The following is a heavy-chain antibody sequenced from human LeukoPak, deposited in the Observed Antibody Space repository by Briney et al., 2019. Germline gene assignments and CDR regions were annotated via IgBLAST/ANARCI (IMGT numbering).Heavy chain of an antibody. CDR1: GFTFSIYA. Sequence: GGSLRLSCAASGFTFSIYAMTWVRQAPGKGLEWVSAISGSGGSTYYADSVKGRFTISRDNSKNTLYLQMNSLRAEDSAVYYCAKGRATTTREGLDVWGQGTTVTVSS. CDR2: ISGSGGST. J-gene: IGHJ6*02. V-gene: IGHV3-23*01. CDR3: AKGRATTTREGLDV. D-gene: IGHD5-24*01.